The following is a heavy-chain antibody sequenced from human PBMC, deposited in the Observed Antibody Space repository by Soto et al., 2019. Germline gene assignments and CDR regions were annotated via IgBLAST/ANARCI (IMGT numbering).Heavy chain of an antibody. CDR3: ARGPRPLYYYGSGSYYYARYYYYYYMDV. J-gene: IGHJ6*03. CDR1: GYTFTSYD. CDR2: MNPNSGNT. D-gene: IGHD3-10*01. V-gene: IGHV1-8*01. Sequence: GASVKVSCKASGYTFTSYDINWVRQATGQGLEWMGWMNPNSGNTGYAQKFQGRVTMTRNTSISTAYMELSSLRSEDTAVYYCARGPRPLYYYGSGSYYYARYYYYYYMDVWGKGTTVTVSS.